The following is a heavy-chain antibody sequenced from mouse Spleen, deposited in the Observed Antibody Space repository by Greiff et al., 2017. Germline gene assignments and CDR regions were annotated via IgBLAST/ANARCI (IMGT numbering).Heavy chain of an antibody. CDR2: INPNNGGT. Sequence: VQLQQSGPELVKPGASVKMSCKASGYTFTDYNMHWVKQSHGKSLEWIGYINPNNGGTSYNQKFKGKATLTVNKSSSTAYMELRSLTSEDSAVYNCARRLRRGSYYAMDYWGQGTSVTVSS. D-gene: IGHD2-4*01. CDR1: GYTFTDYN. V-gene: IGHV1-22*01. J-gene: IGHJ4*01. CDR3: ARRLRRGSYYAMDY.